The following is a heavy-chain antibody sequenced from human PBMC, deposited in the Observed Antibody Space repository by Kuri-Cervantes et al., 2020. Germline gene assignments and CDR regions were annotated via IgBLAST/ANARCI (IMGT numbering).Heavy chain of an antibody. J-gene: IGHJ5*02. CDR2: IYWDDDK. V-gene: IGHV2-5*02. D-gene: IGHD3-22*01. CDR1: GFSLSTSGVG. Sequence: SGPTLVIPTKTLTLTCTVSGFSLSTSGVGVGWIRQPPGKALEWLALIYWDDDKRYSPSLKSRLTITKDTSKNQVVLTMTNMDPVDTATYFCAHRSYYFDSTGYSEVDWFDPWGQGTLVTVSS. CDR3: AHRSYYFDSTGYSEVDWFDP.